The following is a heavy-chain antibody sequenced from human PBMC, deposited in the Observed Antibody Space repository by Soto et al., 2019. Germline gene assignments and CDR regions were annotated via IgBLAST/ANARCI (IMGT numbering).Heavy chain of an antibody. Sequence: SVKVSCKASGATFSSYAISWVRQAPGQGHVWMGGIIPIFGTANYAQKFHGRVTITADESTSAASMELSSLRSEDTAVYYCARALRFLEWFSDYAGQRTLVPVCS. CDR3: ARALRFLEWFSDY. J-gene: IGHJ4*02. CDR2: IIPIFGTA. V-gene: IGHV1-69*13. CDR1: GATFSSYA. D-gene: IGHD3-3*01.